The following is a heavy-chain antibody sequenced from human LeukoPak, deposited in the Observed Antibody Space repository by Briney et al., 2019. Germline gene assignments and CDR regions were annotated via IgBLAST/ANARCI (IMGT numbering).Heavy chain of an antibody. J-gene: IGHJ4*02. CDR2: IYYSGST. CDR3: ARVAAAATHNGEYFDY. V-gene: IGHV4-39*01. D-gene: IGHD6-13*01. CDR1: GGSISSSYYY. Sequence: SETLSLTCTVSGGSISSSYYYWGWIRQPPGKGLERIGSIYYSGSTYYNPSLKSRVTISVDTSKNQFSLKLSSVTAADTAVYYCARVAAAATHNGEYFDYWGQGTLVTVSS.